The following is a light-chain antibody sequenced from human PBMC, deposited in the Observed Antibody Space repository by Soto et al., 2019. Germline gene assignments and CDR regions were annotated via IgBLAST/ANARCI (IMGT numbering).Light chain of an antibody. CDR1: QDISNY. CDR3: QKYNSALT. Sequence: IQMTQSPSSLSASVGDRITITCRASQDISNYLAWYQQKPGKVPKLLIYSASTLQSGVPSRFSGSGSGTDFTLTISSLQPEDVATYFCQKYNSALTFGQRTRLEIK. CDR2: SAS. J-gene: IGKJ5*01. V-gene: IGKV1-27*01.